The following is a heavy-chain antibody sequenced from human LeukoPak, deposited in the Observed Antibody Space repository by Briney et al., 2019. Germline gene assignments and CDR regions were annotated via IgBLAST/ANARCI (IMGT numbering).Heavy chain of an antibody. J-gene: IGHJ6*03. Sequence: PSETLSLTCTVSGGSISSYYWSWIRQPPGKGLEWIGYIYYSGSTNYNPSLKSRVTISVDTSKNQFSLKLSSVTAADTAVYYCARGGYGDYGYYYYYMDVWGKGTTVTVSS. CDR3: ARGGYGDYGYYYYYMDV. V-gene: IGHV4-59*01. D-gene: IGHD4-17*01. CDR2: IYYSGST. CDR1: GGSISSYY.